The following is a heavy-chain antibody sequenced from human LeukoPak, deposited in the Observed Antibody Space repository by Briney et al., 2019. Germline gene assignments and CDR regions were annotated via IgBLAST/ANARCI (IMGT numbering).Heavy chain of an antibody. CDR2: IRYDGSND. D-gene: IGHD1-26*01. CDR3: AKEVVSGMDV. CDR1: GFTFSSYG. Sequence: GGSLRLSCAASGFTFSSYGMHWVRQAPGKGLEWVTFIRYDGSNDYYADSVKGRFTISRDNSQNTLYLQMNSLRAEDTAVYYCAKEVVSGMDVWGKGTTVTVSS. V-gene: IGHV3-30*02. J-gene: IGHJ6*03.